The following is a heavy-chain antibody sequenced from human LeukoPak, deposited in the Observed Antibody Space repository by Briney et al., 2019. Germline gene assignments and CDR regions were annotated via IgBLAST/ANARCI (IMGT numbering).Heavy chain of an antibody. CDR1: GFTFDDYT. V-gene: IGHV3-43*01. Sequence: TGGSLRLSCAASGFTFDDYTMHWVRHAPGKGLEWVSLISWDGGSTYYADSVKGRFTISRDNSKNSLYLQMNSLRTEDTALYYCAKSYAYYYYYMDVWGKGTTVTVSS. J-gene: IGHJ6*03. CDR3: AKSYAYYYYYMDV. CDR2: ISWDGGST.